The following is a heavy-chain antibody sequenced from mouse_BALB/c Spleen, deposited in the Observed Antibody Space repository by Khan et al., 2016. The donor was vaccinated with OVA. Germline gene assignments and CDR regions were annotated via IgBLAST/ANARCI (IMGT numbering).Heavy chain of an antibody. CDR3: ARRRSDRATWDYFDD. D-gene: IGHD3-1*01. CDR2: TYPGGGYT. J-gene: IGHJ2*01. V-gene: IGHV1-63*02. CDR1: GYTFTNYW. Sequence: VKLMESGAELVRPGTSVKMSCKAAGYTFTNYWIGWVKQRPGHGLEWIGDTYPGGGYTNYNEKFKGKATLTADTSSSTAYMQLSGLTSEDAAIYYCARRRSDRATWDYFDDWGQGTTLTVSS.